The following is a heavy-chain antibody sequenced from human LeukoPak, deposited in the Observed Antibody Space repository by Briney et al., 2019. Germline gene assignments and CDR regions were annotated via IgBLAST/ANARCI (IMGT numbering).Heavy chain of an antibody. J-gene: IGHJ4*02. CDR3: AGDPLHYDILTGFSSRGVDY. CDR2: IYYSGST. V-gene: IGHV4-30-4*08. D-gene: IGHD3-9*01. CDR1: GGSISSGSYY. Sequence: SETLSLTCTVSGGSISSGSYYWSWIRQPAGKGLEWIGYIYYSGSTYYNPSLKSRVTISVDTSKNQFSLKLSSVTAADTAVYYCAGDPLHYDILTGFSSRGVDYWGQGTLVTVSS.